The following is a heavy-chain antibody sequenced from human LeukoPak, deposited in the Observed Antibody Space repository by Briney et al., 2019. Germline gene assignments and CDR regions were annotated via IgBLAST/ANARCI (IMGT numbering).Heavy chain of an antibody. J-gene: IGHJ4*02. CDR1: GGSISSSSYY. V-gene: IGHV3-23*01. CDR2: ISGSGPTT. Sequence: ETLSLTCTVSGGSISSSSYYWGWIRQPPGKGLEWVSVISGSGPTTYYADSVKGRFTISRDNSKNTLFLLMNGLRAEDTAVYYCAKVSSDFWGSYTFDHWGQGTPVTVS. CDR3: AKVSSDFWGSYTFDH. D-gene: IGHD3-3*01.